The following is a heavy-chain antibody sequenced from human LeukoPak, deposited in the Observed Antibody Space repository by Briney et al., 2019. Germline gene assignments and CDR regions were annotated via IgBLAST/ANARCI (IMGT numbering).Heavy chain of an antibody. CDR3: ARVRAARPDY. Sequence: PSETLSLTCAVYGGSFSGYYWSWIRQPPGKGLEWIGEINHSGSTYYNPSLKSRVTTSVDRSKNQFSLKLSSVTAADTAVYYCARVRAARPDYWGQGTLVTVSS. V-gene: IGHV4-34*01. J-gene: IGHJ4*02. CDR2: INHSGST. CDR1: GGSFSGYY. D-gene: IGHD6-6*01.